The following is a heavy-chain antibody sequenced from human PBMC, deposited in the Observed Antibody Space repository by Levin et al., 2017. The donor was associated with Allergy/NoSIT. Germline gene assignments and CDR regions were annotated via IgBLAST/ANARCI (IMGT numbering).Heavy chain of an antibody. V-gene: IGHV4-31*03. CDR1: GGSISSGGYY. J-gene: IGHJ4*02. CDR3: ARVGSIVGATTGVLDY. Sequence: SQTLSLTCTVSGGSISSGGYYWSWIRQHPGKGLEWIGYIYYSGSTYYNPSLKSRVTISVDTSKNQFSLKLSSVTAADTAVYYCARVGSIVGATTGVLDYWGQGTLVTVSS. D-gene: IGHD1-26*01. CDR2: IYYSGST.